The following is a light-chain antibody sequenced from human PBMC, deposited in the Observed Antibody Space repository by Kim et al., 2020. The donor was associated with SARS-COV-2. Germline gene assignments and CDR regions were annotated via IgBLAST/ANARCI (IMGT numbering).Light chain of an antibody. CDR2: GAS. J-gene: IGKJ4*01. Sequence: PGERVTLSCRASQRISSNLAWYQQKPGQAPRLLIYGASTRATGLPARFSGSGSGTEFTLTISSLQSEDFAIYYCQQYNNWPPLTFGGGTKVDIK. CDR3: QQYNNWPPLT. V-gene: IGKV3-15*01. CDR1: QRISSN.